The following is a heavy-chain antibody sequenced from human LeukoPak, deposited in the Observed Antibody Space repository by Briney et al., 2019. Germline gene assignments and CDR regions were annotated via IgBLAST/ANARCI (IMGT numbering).Heavy chain of an antibody. CDR3: ARVAGSGYCEY. CDR1: GGSFSGYY. J-gene: IGHJ4*02. V-gene: IGHV4-34*01. Sequence: SETLSLTRAVYGGSFSGYYWGWIRQPPGKGLEWIGGIYHSWSTNYNPSLKSRVTISVDTSKNQFSLKLSSVTAADPAVYYYARVAGSGYCEYWGQGTLVTVSS. D-gene: IGHD6-19*01. CDR2: IYHSWST.